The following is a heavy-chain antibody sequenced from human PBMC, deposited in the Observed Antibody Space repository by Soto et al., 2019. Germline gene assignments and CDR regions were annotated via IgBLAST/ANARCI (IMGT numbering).Heavy chain of an antibody. CDR3: ARALKGSWYDV. CDR1: GFTFSSYG. Sequence: ESGGGVVQPGRSLRLSCVASGFTFSSYGMHWVRQAPGKGLEWVAVIWYDGSNKYYADSVKGRFTISRDNSKNTLYLQMNSLRAEDTAVYYCARALKGSWYDVWGQGTLVTVSS. D-gene: IGHD6-13*01. J-gene: IGHJ4*02. CDR2: IWYDGSNK. V-gene: IGHV3-33*01.